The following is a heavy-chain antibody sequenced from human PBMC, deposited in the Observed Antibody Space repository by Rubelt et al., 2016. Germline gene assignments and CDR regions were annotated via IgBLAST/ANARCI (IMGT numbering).Heavy chain of an antibody. CDR3: ARVGGYSYGQGWFDP. J-gene: IGHJ5*02. CDR1: AGSIRSTSHY. CDR2: ISYTGST. D-gene: IGHD5-18*01. V-gene: IGHV4-39*07. Sequence: QLQLQESGPGLVRPSETLSLTCIVSAGSIRSTSHYWGWIRQPPGKGLEWIGSISYTGSTYYNPSLKSRVTISIDTPKNQCSLKLSSVTAADTAGYYCARVGGYSYGQGWFDPWGQGTLVTVSS.